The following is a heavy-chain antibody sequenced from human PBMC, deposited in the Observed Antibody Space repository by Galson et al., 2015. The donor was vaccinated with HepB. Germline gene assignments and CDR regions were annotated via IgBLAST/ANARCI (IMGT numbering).Heavy chain of an antibody. J-gene: IGHJ5*02. CDR2: ISAYNGNT. CDR3: ARVGDYIWGSYQIEGAYNWFDP. D-gene: IGHD3-16*02. V-gene: IGHV1-18*01. Sequence: SVKVSCKASGYTFTSYGISWVRQAPGQGLEWMGWISAYNGNTNYAQKLQGRVTMTTDTSTSTAYMELRSLRSDDTAVYYCARVGDYIWGSYQIEGAYNWFDPWGQGTLVTVSS. CDR1: GYTFTSYG.